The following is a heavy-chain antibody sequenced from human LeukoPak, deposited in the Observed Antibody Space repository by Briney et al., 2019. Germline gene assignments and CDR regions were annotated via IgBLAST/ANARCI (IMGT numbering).Heavy chain of an antibody. Sequence: PGGSLRLSCAASGFTFTNARMSWVRQAPGKGLEWVGRVTSKTEGGTADYSAPVKGRFTILRDDSKNILYLQMSSLETEDTGVYYCTTVGNWNPRSYWGQGTLVTVSS. V-gene: IGHV3-15*01. CDR3: TTVGNWNPRSY. CDR2: VTSKTEGGTA. J-gene: IGHJ4*02. D-gene: IGHD1-20*01. CDR1: GFTFTNAR.